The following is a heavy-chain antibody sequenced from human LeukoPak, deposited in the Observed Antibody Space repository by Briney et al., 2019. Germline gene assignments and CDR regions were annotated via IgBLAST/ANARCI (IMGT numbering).Heavy chain of an antibody. CDR1: GFTFSSYG. CDR2: ISGSGGST. J-gene: IGHJ5*02. Sequence: EGTLRLSCAASGFTFSSYGMSWVRQAPGKGLEWVSAISGSGGSTYYADSVKGRFTISRDNSKNTLYLQMNSLRAEDTAVYYCAKRIRVNWFDPWGQGTLVTVSS. CDR3: AKRIRVNWFDP. V-gene: IGHV3-23*01.